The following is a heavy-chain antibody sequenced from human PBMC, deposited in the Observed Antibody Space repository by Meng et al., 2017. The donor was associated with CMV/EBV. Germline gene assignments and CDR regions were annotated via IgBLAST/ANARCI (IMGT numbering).Heavy chain of an antibody. Sequence: KVSCKGSGYKFSDYWIAWVRQMPGKGLEWMGIIYPGDSDTRYSPSFQGQVTISADKSISTAYLQWSSLKASDTTMYYCARGPGDMDYWGQGTLVTVSS. J-gene: IGHJ4*02. CDR2: IYPGDSDT. V-gene: IGHV5-51*01. D-gene: IGHD7-27*01. CDR1: GYKFSDYW. CDR3: ARGPGDMDY.